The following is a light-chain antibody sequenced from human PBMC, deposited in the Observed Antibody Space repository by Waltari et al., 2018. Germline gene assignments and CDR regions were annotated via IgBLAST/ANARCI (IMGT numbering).Light chain of an antibody. CDR2: GAS. CDR1: QSVRTPF. Sequence: EIVLTQSPGTLALSPGVRATLYCRPSQSVRTPFFAWYQQRPGQAPRLLFYGASNRAADIPDRFTASGSGTDFTLTISRLEPEDVAVYYCHQYETSPWTFGLGTRVEVK. V-gene: IGKV3-20*01. CDR3: HQYETSPWT. J-gene: IGKJ1*01.